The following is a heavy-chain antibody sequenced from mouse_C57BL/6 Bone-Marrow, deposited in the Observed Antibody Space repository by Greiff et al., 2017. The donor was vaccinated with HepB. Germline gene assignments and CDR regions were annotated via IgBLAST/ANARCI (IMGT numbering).Heavy chain of an antibody. CDR3: ARQGYGSSFDY. CDR2: ISNGGGST. V-gene: IGHV5-12*01. J-gene: IGHJ2*01. D-gene: IGHD1-1*01. Sequence: EVQLVESGGGLVQPGGSLKLSCAASGFTFSDYYMYWVRQTPEKRLEWVAYISNGGGSTYYPDTVKGRFTISRDNAKNTLYLQMSRLKSEDTAMYYCARQGYGSSFDYWGQGTTLTVSS. CDR1: GFTFSDYY.